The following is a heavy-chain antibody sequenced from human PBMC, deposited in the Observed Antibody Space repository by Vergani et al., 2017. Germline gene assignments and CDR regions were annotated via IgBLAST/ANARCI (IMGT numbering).Heavy chain of an antibody. J-gene: IGHJ3*02. CDR1: GGTFSSYA. Sequence: QVQLVQSGAEVKKPGSSVKVSCKASGGTFSSYAISWVRQAPGQGLEWMGGIIPIFGTANYAQKFQGRVTITADDSTSTAYMELSSLRSEDTAVYYCARDLFTGTTDAFDIWGQGTRVTVSS. D-gene: IGHD1-7*01. CDR2: IIPIFGTA. CDR3: ARDLFTGTTDAFDI. V-gene: IGHV1-69*01.